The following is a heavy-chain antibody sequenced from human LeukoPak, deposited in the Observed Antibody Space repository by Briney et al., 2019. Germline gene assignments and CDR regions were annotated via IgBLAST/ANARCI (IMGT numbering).Heavy chain of an antibody. CDR1: GGSISSYY. D-gene: IGHD6-13*01. CDR3: ARQVKQQLVLYYYYYMDV. Sequence: SETLSLTCTVSGGSISSYYWSWIREPPGKGLEGIGYIYYSGSTNYNPPLKSRVTISVDTSKNQFSLMLGSVTAADTAVYYCARQVKQQLVLYYYYYMDVWGKGTTVTVS. V-gene: IGHV4-59*08. J-gene: IGHJ6*03. CDR2: IYYSGST.